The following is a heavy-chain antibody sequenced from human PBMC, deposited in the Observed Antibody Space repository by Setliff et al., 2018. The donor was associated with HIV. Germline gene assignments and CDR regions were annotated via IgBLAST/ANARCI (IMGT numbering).Heavy chain of an antibody. CDR3: ALRRYSSWARFDS. CDR2: IYHSGRT. V-gene: IGHV4-28*01. CDR1: GSSISTSYW. J-gene: IGHJ4*02. Sequence: PSETLSLTCAVSGSSISTSYWWGWIRQPPGKGLEWIGYIYHSGRTNYNPSLKSRVTISVDTSKNQFSLKLTSMTAADTAVYYCALRRYSSWARFDSWGQGILVTVSS. D-gene: IGHD2-21*01.